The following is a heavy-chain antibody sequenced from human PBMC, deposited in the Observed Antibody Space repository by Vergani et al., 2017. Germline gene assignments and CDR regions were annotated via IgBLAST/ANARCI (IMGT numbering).Heavy chain of an antibody. V-gene: IGHV1-69*01. D-gene: IGHD6-19*01. CDR3: ATERVGIAVAGRFDY. J-gene: IGHJ4*02. CDR2: IIPIFGTA. Sequence: QVQLVQSGAEVKKPGSSVKVSCKASGGTSSSYAISWVRQAPGQGLEWMGGIIPIFGTANYAQKFQGRVTITADESTSTAYRELSSLRSEDTAVYYCATERVGIAVAGRFDYWGQGTLVTVSS. CDR1: GGTSSSYA.